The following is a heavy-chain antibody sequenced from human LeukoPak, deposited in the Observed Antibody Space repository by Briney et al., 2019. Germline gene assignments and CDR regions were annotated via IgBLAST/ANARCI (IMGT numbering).Heavy chain of an antibody. CDR3: ARVIGYDSSGYYHMDAFDI. J-gene: IGHJ3*02. Sequence: SGTLSLTCTASGGSISSYYWSWIRQPAGKGLEWIGCIYTSGSTNYNPSLKSRVTMSVDTSKNQFSLKLSSVTAADTAVYYCARVIGYDSSGYYHMDAFDIWGQGTMVTVSS. CDR1: GGSISSYY. CDR2: IYTSGST. D-gene: IGHD3-22*01. V-gene: IGHV4-4*07.